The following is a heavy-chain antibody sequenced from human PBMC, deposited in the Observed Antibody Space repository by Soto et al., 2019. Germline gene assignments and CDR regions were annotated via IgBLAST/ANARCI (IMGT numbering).Heavy chain of an antibody. V-gene: IGHV5-10-1*01. CDR3: ARHLRYCNSASCYAVDAFDI. D-gene: IGHD2-2*01. Sequence: RGESLKISCKGSGYSFTSYWIIWVRQMPGKGLEWMGRIDPSDSYTNYSPSFKGHVTISADKSISTAYLQWSSLKASDTAMYYCARHLRYCNSASCYAVDAFDIWGQGTMVTVSS. J-gene: IGHJ3*02. CDR2: IDPSDSYT. CDR1: GYSFTSYW.